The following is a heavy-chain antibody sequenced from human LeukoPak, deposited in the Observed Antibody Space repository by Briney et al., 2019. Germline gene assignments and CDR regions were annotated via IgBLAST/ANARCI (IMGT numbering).Heavy chain of an antibody. CDR2: IYTSGST. CDR3: ARGEYSSSRGYWFDP. J-gene: IGHJ5*02. CDR1: GGSISSGSYY. D-gene: IGHD6-13*01. V-gene: IGHV4-61*02. Sequence: SQTLSLTCTVSGGSISSGSYYWSWIRQPAGKGPEWIGRIYTSGSTNYNPSLKSRVTISVDTSKNQFSLKLSSVTAADTAVYYCARGEYSSSRGYWFDPWGQGTLVTVSS.